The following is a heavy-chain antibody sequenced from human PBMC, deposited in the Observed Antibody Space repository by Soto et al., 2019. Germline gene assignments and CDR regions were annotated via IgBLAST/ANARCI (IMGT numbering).Heavy chain of an antibody. J-gene: IGHJ4*02. Sequence: SVKVSCKASGGTFSSYSISWVRQAPGQGLEWMGGIIPIFGTANYAQKFQGRVTITADKSTSTAYMELSSLRSEDTAVYYCARGREAGSSSWYSFDYWGQGTLVTVSS. CDR1: GGTFSSYS. V-gene: IGHV1-69*06. CDR3: ARGREAGSSSWYSFDY. CDR2: IIPIFGTA. D-gene: IGHD6-13*01.